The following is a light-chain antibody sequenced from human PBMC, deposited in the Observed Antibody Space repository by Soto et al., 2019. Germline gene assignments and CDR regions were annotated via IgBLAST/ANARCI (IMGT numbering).Light chain of an antibody. J-gene: IGLJ2*01. CDR1: SSDVGGYNY. CDR2: EVS. Sequence: QSALTQPPSASGAPGQSVTISCTGTSSDVGGYNYVSWYQQHPGKAPKLMIYEVSQRPSGVPDRCSGSKSGNTASLTVSVLQTEDESYYSCSSYTRSYTVVFGGGTQLTVL. V-gene: IGLV2-8*01. CDR3: SSYTRSYTVV.